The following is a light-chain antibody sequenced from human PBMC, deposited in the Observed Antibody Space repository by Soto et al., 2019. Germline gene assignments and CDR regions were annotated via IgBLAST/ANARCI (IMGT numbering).Light chain of an antibody. Sequence: DIQMTQSPSSLSASVGDRVTITCRASQNSRVYLNWYHQKPGKAPKPLIYATSTLLSGVPSRFSGSGSGTDFTLTITSLQPEDFATYYCQQIFGTRYSFGQGTKLEIK. CDR2: ATS. V-gene: IGKV1-39*01. CDR1: QNSRVY. J-gene: IGKJ2*03. CDR3: QQIFGTRYS.